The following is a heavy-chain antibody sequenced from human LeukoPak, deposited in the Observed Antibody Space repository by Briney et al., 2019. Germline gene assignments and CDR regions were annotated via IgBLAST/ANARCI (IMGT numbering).Heavy chain of an antibody. Sequence: GGSLRLSCAASGFTFSSYSMNWVRQAPGKGLEWVSSISSSSSYIYYADSVKGRFTISRDNAKNSLYLQMNSLRAEDTAVYYCAAYCSSTSCYDFDYWGQGTLVTASS. D-gene: IGHD2-2*01. CDR3: AAYCSSTSCYDFDY. J-gene: IGHJ4*02. V-gene: IGHV3-21*01. CDR2: ISSSSSYI. CDR1: GFTFSSYS.